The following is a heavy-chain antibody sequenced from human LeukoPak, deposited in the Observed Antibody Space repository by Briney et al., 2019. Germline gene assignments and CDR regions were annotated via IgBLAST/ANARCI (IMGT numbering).Heavy chain of an antibody. CDR1: GFSFSNHA. J-gene: IGHJ4*02. CDR3: AKGGKWDVTPFDY. CDR2: ISENGGST. V-gene: IGHV3-23*01. D-gene: IGHD1-26*01. Sequence: PGGSLRLSCAASGFSFSNHAISWVRQAPGKGLEWVSGISENGGSTPYADSVKGRFIISRDNSKNTLYLQVNSLRAEDTAVYYCAKGGKWDVTPFDYWGQGTLVTVSS.